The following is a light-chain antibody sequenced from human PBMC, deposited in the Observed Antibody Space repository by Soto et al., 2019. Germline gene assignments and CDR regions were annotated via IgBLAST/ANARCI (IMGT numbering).Light chain of an antibody. J-gene: IGKJ1*01. Sequence: EIVWTQSPGTLSLSPGERATLSCRASQSVSSSYLAWYQQKPGQAPRLLIYGASSRATGIPDRFSGSGSGTDFTLTISRLEPEDFAVYYCQQYSSSPRTFGQGTKVEVK. CDR3: QQYSSSPRT. CDR1: QSVSSSY. V-gene: IGKV3-20*01. CDR2: GAS.